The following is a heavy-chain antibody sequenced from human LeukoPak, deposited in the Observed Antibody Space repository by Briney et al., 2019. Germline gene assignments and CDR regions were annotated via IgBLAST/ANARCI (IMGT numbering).Heavy chain of an antibody. CDR2: IYYSGST. Sequence: TSETLSLTCAVSGGSISSSNWWSWVRQPPGKGLEWIGYIYYSGSTNYNPSLKSRVTISVDTSKNQFSLKLSSVTAADTAVYYCARGPYSGSYYSVNAFDIWGQGTMVTVSS. CDR3: ARGPYSGSYYSVNAFDI. J-gene: IGHJ3*02. D-gene: IGHD1-26*01. CDR1: GGSISSSNW. V-gene: IGHV4-4*02.